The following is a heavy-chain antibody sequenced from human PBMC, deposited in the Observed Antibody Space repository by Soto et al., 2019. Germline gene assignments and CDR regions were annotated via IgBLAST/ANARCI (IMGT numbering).Heavy chain of an antibody. CDR2: IYYSGST. J-gene: IGHJ3*02. Sequence: SETLSLTCTVSGGSISSGDYYWSWIRQPPGKGLEWIGYIYYSGSTYYNPSLKSRVTISVDTSKNQFSLKLSSVTAADTAVYYCARDGGDSSGYYPDAFDIWGQGTMVTVSS. V-gene: IGHV4-30-4*01. CDR3: ARDGGDSSGYYPDAFDI. D-gene: IGHD3-22*01. CDR1: GGSISSGDYY.